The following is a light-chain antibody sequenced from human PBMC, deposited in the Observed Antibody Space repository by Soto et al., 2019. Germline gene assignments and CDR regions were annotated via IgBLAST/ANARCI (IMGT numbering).Light chain of an antibody. CDR3: QQYNNWPPPIT. J-gene: IGKJ5*01. V-gene: IGKV3-15*01. CDR2: DTS. Sequence: EIVMTQSPATLSVSPGEGATLSCRASQGIGDTLAWYQQKPGQTPRPLIYDTSIRAAGVPARFSGSRSGAEFTLTISSLQSEDFAVYYCQQYNNWPPPITFGQGTRLEIK. CDR1: QGIGDT.